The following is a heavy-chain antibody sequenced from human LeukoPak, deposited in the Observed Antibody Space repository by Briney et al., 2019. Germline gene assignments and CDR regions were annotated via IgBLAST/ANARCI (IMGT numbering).Heavy chain of an antibody. J-gene: IGHJ5*02. Sequence: PSETLSLTCTVSGGSLSSSSYYWGWLRQPPGKGLEWVGSIYYSGSTYYTPSLKSRVTISVDTSKNQFSLNLSSVTAADTAVYYCARDFRNRDWFDPWGQGTLVTVSS. CDR1: GGSLSSSSYY. D-gene: IGHD1-14*01. V-gene: IGHV4-39*07. CDR3: ARDFRNRDWFDP. CDR2: IYYSGST.